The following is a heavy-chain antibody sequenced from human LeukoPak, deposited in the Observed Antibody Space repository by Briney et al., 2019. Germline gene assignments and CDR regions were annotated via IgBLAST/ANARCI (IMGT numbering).Heavy chain of an antibody. V-gene: IGHV3-23*01. CDR2: ISGSGGST. J-gene: IGHJ4*02. Sequence: GGSLRLSCAASGFTFSSYAMSWVRQAPGKGLEWVSAISGSGGSTYYADSVKGRFTISRDNSKNTLYLQMNSLRAEDTAVYYCAKSYYCTNGVCLAFDYWGQGTLVTVSS. CDR1: GFTFSSYA. D-gene: IGHD2-8*01. CDR3: AKSYYCTNGVCLAFDY.